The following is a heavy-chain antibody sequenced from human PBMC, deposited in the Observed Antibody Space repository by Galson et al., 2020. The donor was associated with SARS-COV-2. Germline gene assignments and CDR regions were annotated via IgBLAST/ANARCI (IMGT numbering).Heavy chain of an antibody. D-gene: IGHD3-3*01. V-gene: IGHV1-24*01. CDR2: FDPEDGET. CDR1: GYTLTELS. J-gene: IGHJ4*01. CDR3: ATGYTIFGVAPANY. Sequence: ASVKVSCKVSGYTLTELSMHWVRQAPGKGLEWMGGFDPEDGETIYAQKFQGRVTMTEDTSTDTAYMELSSLRSEDTAVYYCATGYTIFGVAPANYWGHGTLVTVSS.